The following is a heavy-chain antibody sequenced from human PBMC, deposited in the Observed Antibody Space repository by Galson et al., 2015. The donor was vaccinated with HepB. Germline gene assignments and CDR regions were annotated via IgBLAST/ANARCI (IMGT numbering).Heavy chain of an antibody. Sequence: SLRLSCAASGFTFSSYSMNWVRQAPGKGLEWVSSISSSSSYIYYADSVKGRFTISRDNAKNSLYLQMNSLRAEDTAVYYCARNLSDYPLFDYWGQGTLVTVSS. CDR1: GFTFSSYS. D-gene: IGHD5-12*01. V-gene: IGHV3-21*01. J-gene: IGHJ4*02. CDR2: ISSSSSYI. CDR3: ARNLSDYPLFDY.